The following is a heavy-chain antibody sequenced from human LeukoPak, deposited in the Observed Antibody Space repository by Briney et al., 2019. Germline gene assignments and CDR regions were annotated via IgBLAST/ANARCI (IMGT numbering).Heavy chain of an antibody. CDR1: GFTFSSYS. D-gene: IGHD3-10*01. V-gene: IGHV3-48*01. J-gene: IGHJ4*02. CDR2: ISSSSGTI. CDR3: ARDTAMVRGVIIPPY. Sequence: GGSLRLSCAASGFTFSSYSMNWVRQAPGKGLEWVSYISSSSGTIYYADSVKGRFTISRDNAKNSLYLQMNSLRAEDTAVYYCARDTAMVRGVIIPPYWGQGTLVTVSS.